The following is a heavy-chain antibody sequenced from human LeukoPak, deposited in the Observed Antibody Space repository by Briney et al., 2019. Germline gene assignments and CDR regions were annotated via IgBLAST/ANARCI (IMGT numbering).Heavy chain of an antibody. CDR1: GFTHSVYY. J-gene: IGHJ4*02. V-gene: IGHV3-11*03. D-gene: IGHD1-26*01. Sequence: GASLMLSCAGSGFTHSVYYMSWTRQAPGKGLEWVSYICSSSSYTNYADSVKGRFHLSRDNAQNSLYLQMNSLRAEDPAVYYCARGSTDMHFDYWGQGTLVTVSS. CDR3: ARGSTDMHFDY. CDR2: ICSSSSYT.